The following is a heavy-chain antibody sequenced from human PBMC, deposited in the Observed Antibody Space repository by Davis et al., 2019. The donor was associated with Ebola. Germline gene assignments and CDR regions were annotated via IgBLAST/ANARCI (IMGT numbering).Heavy chain of an antibody. Sequence: GESLKISCAASGFTFRSYAMSWVRQAPGKGLEWVANIKQDGSEKYYVDSVKGRFTISRDNAKNSLYLQMNSLRAEDTAVYYCASQGGCISSTCFYYYYYAMDVWGQGTTVTVSS. V-gene: IGHV3-7*01. CDR3: ASQGGCISSTCFYYYYYAMDV. CDR1: GFTFRSYA. D-gene: IGHD2-2*01. J-gene: IGHJ6*02. CDR2: IKQDGSEK.